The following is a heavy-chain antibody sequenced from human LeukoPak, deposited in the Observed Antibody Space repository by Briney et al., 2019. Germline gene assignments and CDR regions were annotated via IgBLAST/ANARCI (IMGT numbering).Heavy chain of an antibody. D-gene: IGHD5-24*01. CDR3: AKSSVEMSTKYFDY. V-gene: IGHV3-23*01. CDR2: ISGGGDST. Sequence: GGSLRLSCAASGFAFNTYAMNWVRQAPGRGLEWVSVISGGGDSTHYADSVKGRFTISRDNSKNTLYLQMNGLRAEDTAVFYCAKSSVEMSTKYFDYWGQGTLVTVSS. CDR1: GFAFNTYA. J-gene: IGHJ4*02.